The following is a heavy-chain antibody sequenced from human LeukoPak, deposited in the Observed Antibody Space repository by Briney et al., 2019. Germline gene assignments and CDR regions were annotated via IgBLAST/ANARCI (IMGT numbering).Heavy chain of an antibody. CDR3: ASDGIEGDYYYMDV. V-gene: IGHV1-46*01. CDR2: NNPGGGTV. Sequence: ASVNISCKASGYSFTAYYLHWVRQAPGQGLEWMEINNPGGGTVVHGQKFQGRVSMTRDMSTSTVYMELSSLTSEDTAVYYCASDGIEGDYYYMDVWGRGTTVTVSS. D-gene: IGHD1-14*01. J-gene: IGHJ6*03. CDR1: GYSFTAYY.